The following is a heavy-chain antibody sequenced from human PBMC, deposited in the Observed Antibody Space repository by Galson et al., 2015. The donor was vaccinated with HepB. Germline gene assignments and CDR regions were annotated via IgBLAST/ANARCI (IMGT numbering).Heavy chain of an antibody. J-gene: IGHJ1*01. CDR2: IWKDGTNN. CDR3: AREDRNVMIAALDS. D-gene: IGHD2-21*01. V-gene: IGHV3-33*08. Sequence: SLRLSCAASGFTFSDYGMHWVRQAPGKGLEWVGLIWKDGTNNYYSDSVKGRFTISKDNSKNTVFSHMTTLRGEDTAVYFCAREDRNVMIAALDSWGQGTMVTVSS. CDR1: GFTFSDYG.